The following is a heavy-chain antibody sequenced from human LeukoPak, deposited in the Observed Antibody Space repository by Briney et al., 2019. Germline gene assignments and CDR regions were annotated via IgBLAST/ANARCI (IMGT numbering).Heavy chain of an antibody. CDR3: ARHVGGSYSAALGN. Sequence: SETLSLTCAVYGGSFSGYYWSWIRQPPGKGLEWIGEINHSGSTNYNPSLKSRVTISVDTSKNQFSLKLSSVTAADTAVYYCARHVGGSYSAALGNWGQGTLVTVSS. V-gene: IGHV4-34*01. D-gene: IGHD1-26*01. CDR2: INHSGST. CDR1: GGSFSGYY. J-gene: IGHJ4*02.